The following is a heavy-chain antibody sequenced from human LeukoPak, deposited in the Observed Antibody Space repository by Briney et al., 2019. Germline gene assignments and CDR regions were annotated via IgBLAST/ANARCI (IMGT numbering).Heavy chain of an antibody. CDR2: IVVGSGNT. CDR3: AADGGSEWFGEYPPPGGYYYMDV. Sequence: PMASVKVSCKTSGFTFTSSAMQWVRQARGQRLEWIGWIVVGSGNTNYAQKFQERVTITRDMSTSTAYMELSSLRSEDTAVYYCAADGGSEWFGEYPPPGGYYYMDVWGKGTTVTVSS. J-gene: IGHJ6*03. CDR1: GFTFTSSA. D-gene: IGHD3-10*01. V-gene: IGHV1-58*02.